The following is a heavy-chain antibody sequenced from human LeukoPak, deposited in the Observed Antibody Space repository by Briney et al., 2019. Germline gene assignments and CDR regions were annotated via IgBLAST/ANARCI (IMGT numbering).Heavy chain of an antibody. D-gene: IGHD2-21*01. CDR2: ISSSSSYI. CDR3: ASLLDFDY. V-gene: IGHV3-21*01. CDR1: GFTVSSNY. J-gene: IGHJ4*02. Sequence: GGSLRLSCAASGFTVSSNYMSWVRQAPGKGLEWVSSISSSSSYIYYADSVKGRFTISRDNAKNSLYLQMNSLRAEDTAVYYCASLLDFDYWGQGTLVTVSS.